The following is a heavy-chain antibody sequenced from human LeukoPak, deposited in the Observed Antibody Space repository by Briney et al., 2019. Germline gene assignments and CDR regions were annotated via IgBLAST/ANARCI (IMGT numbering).Heavy chain of an antibody. CDR1: GYTFTSYD. D-gene: IGHD3-3*01. Sequence: ASVKVSCKASGYTFTSYDINWVRRATGQGLEWMGWMNPNSGNTGYAQKFQGRVTMTRNTSISTAYMELSSLRSEDTAVYYCARKIFGVVRYYYYYGMDVWGQGTTVTVSS. V-gene: IGHV1-8*01. CDR2: MNPNSGNT. CDR3: ARKIFGVVRYYYYYGMDV. J-gene: IGHJ6*02.